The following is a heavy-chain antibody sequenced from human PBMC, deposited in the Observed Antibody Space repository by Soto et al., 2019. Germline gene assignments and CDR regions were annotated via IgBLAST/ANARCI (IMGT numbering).Heavy chain of an antibody. CDR2: INHSGST. D-gene: IGHD2-2*01. Sequence: TLSLTCSVYGGSLSGYYWSWIRQPPGKGLEWIGEINHSGSTNYNPSLKSRVTISVDTSKNQFSLKLSSVTAADTAVYYCARGLNIVVVPAANNWFDPWGQGTLVTVSS. CDR1: GGSLSGYY. CDR3: ARGLNIVVVPAANNWFDP. V-gene: IGHV4-34*01. J-gene: IGHJ5*02.